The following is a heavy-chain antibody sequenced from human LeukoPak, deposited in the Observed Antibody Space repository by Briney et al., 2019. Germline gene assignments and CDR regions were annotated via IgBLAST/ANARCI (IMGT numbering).Heavy chain of an antibody. V-gene: IGHV4-59*08. Sequence: SETLSLTCTVSGASSSSYYWGWIRQPPGKGLEWIGFIYYSGSPNYNPSLKSRLTISVDTSKNQFSLKLSSVTAADTAVYYCARLMYYSGSGSYGMDVWGQGATVTVSS. CDR3: ARLMYYSGSGSYGMDV. J-gene: IGHJ6*02. D-gene: IGHD3-10*01. CDR2: IYYSGSP. CDR1: GASSSSYY.